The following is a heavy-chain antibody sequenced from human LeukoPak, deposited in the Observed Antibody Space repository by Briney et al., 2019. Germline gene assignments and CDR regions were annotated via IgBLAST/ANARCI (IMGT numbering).Heavy chain of an antibody. CDR3: AREDKGGSWYGYGY. J-gene: IGHJ4*02. D-gene: IGHD2-15*01. V-gene: IGHV4-34*01. CDR2: INHSGST. CDR1: GGSFSGYY. Sequence: PSETLSLTCAVYGGSFSGYYWSWIRQPPGKGLEWIGEINHSGSTNYNPSLKSRVTISVDTSKNQFSLKLSSVTAADTAVYYCAREDKGGSWYGYGYWGQGTLVTVSS.